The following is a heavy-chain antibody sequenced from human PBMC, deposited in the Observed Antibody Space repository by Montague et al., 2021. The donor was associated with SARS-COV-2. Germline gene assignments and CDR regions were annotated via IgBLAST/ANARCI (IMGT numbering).Heavy chain of an antibody. D-gene: IGHD3-16*01. CDR1: GFIFSDYY. Sequence: SLRLSCAASGFIFSDYYMSWIRQAPGKGLEWISYISSRSSYTKYADSVKGRFTISRDNAKNSLYMQINSLRAEDTAVYYCARVLGGDYPDYWGQGTLVTVSS. CDR3: ARVLGGDYPDY. V-gene: IGHV3-11*06. CDR2: ISSRSSYT. J-gene: IGHJ4*02.